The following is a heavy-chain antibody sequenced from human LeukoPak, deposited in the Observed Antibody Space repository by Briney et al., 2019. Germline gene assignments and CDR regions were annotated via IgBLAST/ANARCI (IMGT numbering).Heavy chain of an antibody. CDR2: INQGGSDK. Sequence: PGGSLRLSCAASGFTFSGHWMSWVRQAPGKGLEWVANINQGGSDKYYVDSVKGRFTISRDNANNLLYLQMNSLRGEDTAVYYCAKSHITRYPLQYYFDLWGQGAQVIVSS. J-gene: IGHJ4*02. D-gene: IGHD2-21*01. V-gene: IGHV3-7*01. CDR3: AKSHITRYPLQYYFDL. CDR1: GFTFSGHW.